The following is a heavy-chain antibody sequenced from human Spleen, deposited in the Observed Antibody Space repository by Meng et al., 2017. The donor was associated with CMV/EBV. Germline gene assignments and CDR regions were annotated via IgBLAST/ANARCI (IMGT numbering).Heavy chain of an antibody. CDR2: MNPNGGNT. V-gene: IGHV1-8*02. Sequence: QVQLEQSGAEVKKHGASVKVSGKASGYTFTTYFIDWLRQATGQGIEWMGWMNPNGGNTGYAQKLQGRVAMLRNTSISTAFMERKKLRSDDTAVHYCARGLQYSSGLTDYWGQGTLVTVSS. CDR3: ARGLQYSSGLTDY. CDR1: GYTFTTYF. D-gene: IGHD6-19*01. J-gene: IGHJ4*02.